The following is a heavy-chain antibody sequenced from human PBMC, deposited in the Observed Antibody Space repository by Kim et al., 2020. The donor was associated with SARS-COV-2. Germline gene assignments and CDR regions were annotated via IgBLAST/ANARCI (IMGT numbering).Heavy chain of an antibody. Sequence: YADSVKGRFTISRDNSKDTLYLQMNGLRAEDTAVYYCATSASGRGFYFDYWGQGTLVTVSS. J-gene: IGHJ4*02. CDR3: ATSASGRGFYFDY. V-gene: IGHV3-23*01. D-gene: IGHD6-13*01.